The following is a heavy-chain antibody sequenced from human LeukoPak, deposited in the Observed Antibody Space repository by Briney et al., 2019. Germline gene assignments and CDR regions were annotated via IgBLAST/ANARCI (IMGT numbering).Heavy chain of an antibody. CDR1: VGTFSSYA. CDR3: ARGREIAAAGSLYYYYYYMDV. V-gene: IGHV1-69*06. J-gene: IGHJ6*03. Sequence: GASVKVSCKASVGTFSSYAISWVRQAPGQGLEWMGGIIPIFGTANYAQKFQGRVTITADKSTSTAYMELSSLRSEDTAVYYCARGREIAAAGSLYYYYYYMDVWGKGTTVTVSS. D-gene: IGHD6-13*01. CDR2: IIPIFGTA.